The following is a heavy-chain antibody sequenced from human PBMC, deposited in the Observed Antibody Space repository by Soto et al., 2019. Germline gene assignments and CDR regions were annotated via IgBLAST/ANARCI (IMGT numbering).Heavy chain of an antibody. V-gene: IGHV3-30*03. D-gene: IGHD3-10*01. CDR1: GFTFSSYG. Sequence: GGSLRLSCAASGFTFSSYGMHWVRQAPGKGLEWVAVISYDGSNKYYADSMKGRFTISRDNSKNTLYLQMNSLRAEDTALYYCARSLRGVIIDFDSWGLGTLVTVSS. CDR2: ISYDGSNK. J-gene: IGHJ4*02. CDR3: ARSLRGVIIDFDS.